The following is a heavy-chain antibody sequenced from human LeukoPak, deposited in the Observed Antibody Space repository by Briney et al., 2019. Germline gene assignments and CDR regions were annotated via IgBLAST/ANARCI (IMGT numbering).Heavy chain of an antibody. CDR1: GFTFSSYG. Sequence: GRSLRLSCAASGFTFSSYGMHWVRQAPGKGLEWVAVISYDGSNKYYADSVKGRFTISRDNSKNTLYLQMNSLRAEDTAVYYCARRIPFPSHYFDYWGQGTLVTVSS. V-gene: IGHV3-30*03. J-gene: IGHJ4*02. CDR3: ARRIPFPSHYFDY. CDR2: ISYDGSNK. D-gene: IGHD2-2*02.